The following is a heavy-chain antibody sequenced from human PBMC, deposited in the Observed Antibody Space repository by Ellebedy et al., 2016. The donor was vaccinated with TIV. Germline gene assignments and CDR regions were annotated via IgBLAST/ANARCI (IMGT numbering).Heavy chain of an antibody. D-gene: IGHD1-1*01. CDR2: ISDSGDRS. Sequence: PGGSLRLSCAASGFSFSSHGMTWVRQAPGRGLECVSSISDSGDRSYYADSVKGRFTISRDNSKNTLYLQMNGLRVEDTAVYYCAKLAVGRPGYWGQGTLVTVSS. CDR1: GFSFSSHG. J-gene: IGHJ4*02. CDR3: AKLAVGRPGY. V-gene: IGHV3-23*01.